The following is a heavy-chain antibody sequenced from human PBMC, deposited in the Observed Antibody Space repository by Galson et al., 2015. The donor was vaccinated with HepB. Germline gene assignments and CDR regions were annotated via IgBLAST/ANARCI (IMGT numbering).Heavy chain of an antibody. Sequence: SLRLSCAASGFTFSSYAMSWVRQAPGKGLEWVSAISGSGGSTYYADSVKGRFTISRDNSKNTLYLQMNSLRAEDTAVYYCARQRRSTMVRGVSNWFDPWGQGTLVTVSS. J-gene: IGHJ5*02. CDR1: GFTFSSYA. CDR3: ARQRRSTMVRGVSNWFDP. V-gene: IGHV3-23*01. D-gene: IGHD3-10*01. CDR2: ISGSGGST.